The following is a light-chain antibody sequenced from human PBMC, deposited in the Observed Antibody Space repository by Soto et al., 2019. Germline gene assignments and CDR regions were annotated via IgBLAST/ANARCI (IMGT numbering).Light chain of an antibody. Sequence: QSVLTQPASVSGSPGQSITISCTGTRSDIGGYNYVSWYQHHPGKAPQLIIFEVSDRPSGVSNRFSVSKSGNTASLTISGLQAADEADDYCSSYTSRSTPCVFGSGTKVTVL. CDR3: SSYTSRSTPCV. CDR1: RSDIGGYNY. V-gene: IGLV2-14*01. J-gene: IGLJ6*01. CDR2: EVS.